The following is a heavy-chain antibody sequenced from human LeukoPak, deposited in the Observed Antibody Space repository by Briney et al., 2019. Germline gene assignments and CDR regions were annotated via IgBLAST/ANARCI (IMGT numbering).Heavy chain of an antibody. Sequence: ASVKVSCKASGYTFTSYAMHWVRQAPGQRLEWMGWINAGNGNTKYSQKFQGRVTITRDTSASTAYMELSSLRSEDTAVYYCAREEDYGGNSRGSLDYWGQGTLVTVSS. CDR1: GYTFTSYA. CDR2: INAGNGNT. J-gene: IGHJ4*02. D-gene: IGHD4-23*01. V-gene: IGHV1-3*01. CDR3: AREEDYGGNSRGSLDY.